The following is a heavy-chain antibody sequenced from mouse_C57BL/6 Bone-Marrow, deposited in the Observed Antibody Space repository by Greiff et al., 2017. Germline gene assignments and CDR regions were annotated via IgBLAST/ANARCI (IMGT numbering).Heavy chain of an antibody. CDR2: INPNNGGT. Sequence: EVQLQQSGPELVKPGASVKISCKASGYTFTDYYMNWVKQSHGKSLEWIGDINPNNGGTSYNQKVKGKATLTVDKSSSTAYMELRSLTSEDSAVYYCARGYYGSSYFFAYWGQGTLVTVSA. CDR1: GYTFTDYY. CDR3: ARGYYGSSYFFAY. J-gene: IGHJ3*01. D-gene: IGHD1-1*01. V-gene: IGHV1-26*01.